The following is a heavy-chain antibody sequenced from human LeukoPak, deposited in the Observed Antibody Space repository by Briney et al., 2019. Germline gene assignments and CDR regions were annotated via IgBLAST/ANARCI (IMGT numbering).Heavy chain of an antibody. J-gene: IGHJ4*02. Sequence: PGRSLRLSCAASGFTFSSYWMHWVRQAPGKGLVWVSRINSDGSSTSYADSVKGRFTISRDNAKNTLYLQMNSLRAEDTAVYYCARIGSGYSYGYSDYWGQGTLVTVSS. CDR2: INSDGSST. CDR1: GFTFSSYW. D-gene: IGHD5-18*01. CDR3: ARIGSGYSYGYSDY. V-gene: IGHV3-74*01.